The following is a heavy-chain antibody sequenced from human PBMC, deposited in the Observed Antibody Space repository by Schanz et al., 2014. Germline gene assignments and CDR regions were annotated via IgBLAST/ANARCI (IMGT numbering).Heavy chain of an antibody. Sequence: VQMVESGGGVVQPGRSLRLSCAASGFAFSVYGMHWVRQAPGKGLEWVSALSGSGGSTYYADSVKGRFTISRDNSKNTLYLQMNSLRADDTAVYFCARAHGNNWYGKGLDYWGQGTQVTVSS. CDR1: GFAFSVYG. J-gene: IGHJ4*02. V-gene: IGHV3-23*04. CDR3: ARAHGNNWYGKGLDY. CDR2: LSGSGGST. D-gene: IGHD1-1*01.